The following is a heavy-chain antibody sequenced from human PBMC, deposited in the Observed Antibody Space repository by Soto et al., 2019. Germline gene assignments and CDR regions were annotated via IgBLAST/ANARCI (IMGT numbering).Heavy chain of an antibody. CDR2: ISGSGGST. J-gene: IGHJ4*02. CDR1: GFTFSSYA. CDR3: AKGYYYDSSGYYPLVLDY. Sequence: EVQLLESGGGLVQPGGSLRLSCAASGFTFSSYAMSWVRQAPGKGLEWVSAISGSGGSTYYADSVKGRFTISRDNSKNTLYLQMNSLRAEDTAVYYCAKGYYYDSSGYYPLVLDYWGQGTLVTVSS. D-gene: IGHD3-22*01. V-gene: IGHV3-23*01.